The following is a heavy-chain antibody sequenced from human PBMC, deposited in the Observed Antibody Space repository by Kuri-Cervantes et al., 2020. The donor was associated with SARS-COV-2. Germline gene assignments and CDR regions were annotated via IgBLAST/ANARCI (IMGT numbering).Heavy chain of an antibody. CDR2: IYYSGST. Sequence: LRLSCAVYGGSFSGYYWSWIRQPPGKGLEWIGYIYYSGSTYYNPSLKSRVTISVDTSKNQFSLKLSSVTAADTAVYYCARDGGLHEGYSYGYIDYWGQGTLVTVSS. J-gene: IGHJ4*02. V-gene: IGHV4-30-4*08. CDR3: ARDGGLHEGYSYGYIDY. D-gene: IGHD5-18*01. CDR1: GGSFSGYY.